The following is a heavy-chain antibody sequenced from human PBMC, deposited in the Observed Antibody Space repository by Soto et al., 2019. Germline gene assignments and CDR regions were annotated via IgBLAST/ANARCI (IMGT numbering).Heavy chain of an antibody. Sequence: EVQLVESGGGLVKPGGSLRLSCAASGFTFSTYSINWVRQAPGKGLEWVASISSSADYIYYADSVKGRFTISRDNDQTSVFLQMNSLRAEDTAVYFCARDSHNRQQGMDVWGHGTTVTVSS. D-gene: IGHD1-1*01. CDR1: GFTFSTYS. CDR2: ISSSADYI. V-gene: IGHV3-21*02. J-gene: IGHJ6*02. CDR3: ARDSHNRQQGMDV.